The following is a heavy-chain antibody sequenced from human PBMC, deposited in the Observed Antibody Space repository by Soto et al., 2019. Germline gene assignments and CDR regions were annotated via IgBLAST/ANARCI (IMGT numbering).Heavy chain of an antibody. D-gene: IGHD2-15*01. CDR2: ISAYNGNT. CDR1: GYTFTSYG. Sequence: GASVKVSCKASGYTFTSYGISWVRPAPGQGLEWMGWISAYNGNTNYAQKLQGRVTMTTDTSTSTAYMELRSLRSDDTAVYYCASSVQVVAATDAFDIWGQGTMVTVSS. J-gene: IGHJ3*02. V-gene: IGHV1-18*01. CDR3: ASSVQVVAATDAFDI.